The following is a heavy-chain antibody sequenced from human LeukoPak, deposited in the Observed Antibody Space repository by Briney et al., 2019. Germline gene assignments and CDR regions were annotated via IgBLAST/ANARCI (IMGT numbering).Heavy chain of an antibody. Sequence: PGGSLRLSCAASGFTFSDYNMHWVRQAPGKGLEWMAVISYHGRNEYYAESVKGRFTISRDNSKNTLYLQMNSLRAEETAVYYCAKERSRGGDCLDYWGQGTLVTVSS. D-gene: IGHD2-21*02. J-gene: IGHJ4*02. CDR3: AKERSRGGDCLDY. V-gene: IGHV3-30*18. CDR1: GFTFSDYN. CDR2: ISYHGRNE.